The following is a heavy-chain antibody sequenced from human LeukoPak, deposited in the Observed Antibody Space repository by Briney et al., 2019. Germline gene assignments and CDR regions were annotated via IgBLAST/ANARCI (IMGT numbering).Heavy chain of an antibody. Sequence: SETLSLTCAVSGGSITGTTRSWIRQPPGKGLECGGYIHYTGSSKYYPTLEKRVTLSVDTHKNQSFLRLTSVTAADAAVYYCTRAGPREYKGFDLWGQGTMVTVSS. D-gene: IGHD5-12*01. CDR3: TRAGPREYKGFDL. CDR1: GGSITGTT. CDR2: IHYTGSS. V-gene: IGHV4-59*01. J-gene: IGHJ3*01.